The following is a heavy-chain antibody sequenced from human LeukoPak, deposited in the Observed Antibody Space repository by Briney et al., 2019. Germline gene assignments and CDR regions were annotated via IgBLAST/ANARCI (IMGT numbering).Heavy chain of an antibody. CDR3: ARDLYGDSSLDH. CDR2: INPNSANT. Sequence: ASVKVSCKASGYTFTDYYMHWVRQAPGQGLEWMGWINPNSANTNYAQKFQGRVTMTRDTSISTAYMELSRLRSDDTAVYYCARDLYGDSSLDHWGQGTLVTVSS. CDR1: GYTFTDYY. D-gene: IGHD4-17*01. J-gene: IGHJ4*02. V-gene: IGHV1-2*02.